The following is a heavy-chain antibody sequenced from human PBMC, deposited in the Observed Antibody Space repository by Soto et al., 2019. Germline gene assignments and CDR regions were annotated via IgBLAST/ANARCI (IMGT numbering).Heavy chain of an antibody. CDR1: GFTFSSYS. CDR3: VRDTVFDY. CDR2: ISSGSSTI. V-gene: IGHV3-48*02. D-gene: IGHD2-8*02. J-gene: IGHJ4*02. Sequence: PGGSLRLSCAASGFTFSSYSMNWVRQAPGKGLEWVSYISSGSSTIYYADSVKGRFTISRDNARNSLYQQMNSLRDEDTAVYFCVRDTVFDYCGQGTLVTVSS.